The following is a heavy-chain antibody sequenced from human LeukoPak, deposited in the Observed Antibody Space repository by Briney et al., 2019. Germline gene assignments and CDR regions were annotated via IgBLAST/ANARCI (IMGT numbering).Heavy chain of an antibody. Sequence: SVKVSCKASGGTFSSYAISWVRQAPGQGLEWMGGIIPIFGTANYAQKFQGGVTITADESTSTAYMELSSLRSEDTAVYYCARDSFFSSRVMYGMDVWGQGAPVPVSS. J-gene: IGHJ6*02. CDR1: GGTFSSYA. D-gene: IGHD2-21*01. V-gene: IGHV1-69*13. CDR2: IIPIFGTA. CDR3: ARDSFFSSRVMYGMDV.